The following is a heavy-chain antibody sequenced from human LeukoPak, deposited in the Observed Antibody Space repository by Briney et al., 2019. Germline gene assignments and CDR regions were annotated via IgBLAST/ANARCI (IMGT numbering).Heavy chain of an antibody. CDR1: GGSISSSSYY. D-gene: IGHD5-12*01. J-gene: IGHJ4*02. Sequence: SETLSLTCTVSGGSISSSSYYWGWIRQPPGKGLEWIGSIYYSGSTNYNPSLKSRVTISVDTSKNQFSLKLSSVTAADTAVYYCARGSDSGYDLLPTDYWGQGTLVTVSS. CDR2: IYYSGST. V-gene: IGHV4-39*07. CDR3: ARGSDSGYDLLPTDY.